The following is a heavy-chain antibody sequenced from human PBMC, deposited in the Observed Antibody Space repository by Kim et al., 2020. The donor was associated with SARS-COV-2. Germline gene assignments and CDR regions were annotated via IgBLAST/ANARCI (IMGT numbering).Heavy chain of an antibody. CDR1: GYRFNNYW. D-gene: IGHD3-22*01. CDR3: ARRYDNSDYWVY. Sequence: GESLKISCKGSGYRFNNYWIGWVRQMPGKGLEWMGIIYPGDSDTRYRPSFQGQVTISADKSISTAYLQWRSLKASDSAMYYCARRYDNSDYWVYWGQGTLVTVSS. V-gene: IGHV5-51*01. J-gene: IGHJ4*02. CDR2: IYPGDSDT.